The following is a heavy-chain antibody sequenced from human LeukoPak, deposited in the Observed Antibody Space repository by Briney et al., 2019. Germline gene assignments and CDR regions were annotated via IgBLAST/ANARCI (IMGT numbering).Heavy chain of an antibody. CDR3: ARDVVAYGSRKYGDF. V-gene: IGHV1-2*02. D-gene: IGHD3-10*01. CDR1: GYTFTDYY. CDR2: INPNSGGT. J-gene: IGHJ4*02. Sequence: ASVKVSCKASGYTFTDYYMHWVRHAPGQGLEWLGWINPNSGGTNYARKFQGRVTMTGDTSISTAYMELSRLISDDTAVYYCARDVVAYGSRKYGDFWGQGTLVTVSS.